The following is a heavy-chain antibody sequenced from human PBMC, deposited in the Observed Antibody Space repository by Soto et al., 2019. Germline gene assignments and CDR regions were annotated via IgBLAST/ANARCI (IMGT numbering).Heavy chain of an antibody. V-gene: IGHV3-23*01. CDR1: GFTFSSYA. Sequence: EVQLLESGGGLVQPGGSLRLSCAASGFTFSSYAMSWVRQAPGKGLEWVSAISGSGGSTYYADSVKGRFTISRDNSKNTLYLQMNSLRAEDTAVYYCAKLDGNGYYGSGSSRFDPWGQGTLVTVSS. D-gene: IGHD3-10*01. CDR3: AKLDGNGYYGSGSSRFDP. J-gene: IGHJ5*02. CDR2: ISGSGGST.